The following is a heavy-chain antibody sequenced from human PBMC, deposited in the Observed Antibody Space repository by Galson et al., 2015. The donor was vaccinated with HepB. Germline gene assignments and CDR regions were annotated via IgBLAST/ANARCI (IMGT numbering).Heavy chain of an antibody. J-gene: IGHJ6*03. CDR1: GGTFSSYA. CDR3: ARVPSPRYDILTGYYSDYYYYMDV. Sequence: SVKVSCKASGGTFSSYAISWVRQAPGQGLEWMGGIIPIFGTANYAQKFQGRVTITADESTSTAYMELSSLRSEDTAVYYCARVPSPRYDILTGYYSDYYYYMDVWGKGTTVTVSS. CDR2: IIPIFGTA. V-gene: IGHV1-69*13. D-gene: IGHD3-9*01.